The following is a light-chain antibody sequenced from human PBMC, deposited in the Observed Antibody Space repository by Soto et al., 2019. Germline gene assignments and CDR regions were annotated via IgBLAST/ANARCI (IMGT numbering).Light chain of an antibody. V-gene: IGLV2-14*01. CDR1: SNDIGDYNY. Sequence: QSVLTQPAYVSGSPGQAITISCVSTSNDIGDYNYVSWYQQHPGKVPKVIIYDVSNRPSGVSYRFSATKSGNTASLTISGLQAEDEADYYCCSCTRSGTLILGTGTKVTVL. CDR2: DVS. J-gene: IGLJ1*01. CDR3: CSCTRSGTLI.